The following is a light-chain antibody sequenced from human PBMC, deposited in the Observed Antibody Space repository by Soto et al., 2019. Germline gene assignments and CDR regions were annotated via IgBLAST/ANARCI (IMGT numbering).Light chain of an antibody. CDR3: MQATHWPPT. Sequence: DVVMTQSPLSLPVTLGQPASISCRSSRSLVYSDGNAYLNWFHQMPGQSPRRLIYKASNRDSGVPDRFSGSGSGTDFTLQINRVEAEDVGVYYRMQATHWPPTFGRGTRVEIK. CDR2: KAS. V-gene: IGKV2-30*01. CDR1: RSLVYSDGNAY. J-gene: IGKJ1*01.